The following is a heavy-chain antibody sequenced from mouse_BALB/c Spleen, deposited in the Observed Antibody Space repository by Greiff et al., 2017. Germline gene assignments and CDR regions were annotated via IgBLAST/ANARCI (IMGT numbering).Heavy chain of an antibody. V-gene: IGHV1-18*01. Sequence: EVQRVESGPELVKPGASVKIPCKASGYTFTDYNMDWVKQSHGKSLEWIGDINPNNGGTIYNQKFKGKATLTVDKSSSTAYMELRSLTSEDTAVYYCARSEDYGTGYFDYWGQGTTLTVSS. CDR3: ARSEDYGTGYFDY. CDR1: GYTFTDYN. J-gene: IGHJ2*01. CDR2: INPNNGGT. D-gene: IGHD2-4*01.